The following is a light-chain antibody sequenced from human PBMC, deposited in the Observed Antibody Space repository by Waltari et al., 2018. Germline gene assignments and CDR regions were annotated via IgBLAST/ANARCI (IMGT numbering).Light chain of an antibody. V-gene: IGLV2-23*02. Sequence: QSALTQPDSVSGSPGQWITIPCTGTSRDIGGYNLVPCYQQHPANAPKLMIYDFNKRPSGVSNRFSGSKSGNTASLTISGLQTEDEADYYCCSYGGSFTWIFGGGTKLTVL. J-gene: IGLJ2*01. CDR2: DFN. CDR3: CSYGGSFTWI. CDR1: SRDIGGYNL.